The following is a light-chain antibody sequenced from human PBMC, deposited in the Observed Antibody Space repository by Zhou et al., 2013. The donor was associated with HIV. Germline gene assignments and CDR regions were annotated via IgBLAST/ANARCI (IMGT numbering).Light chain of an antibody. CDR3: QQTYSTPWT. Sequence: DILMTQSPSSLSASVGDKVTISCRASQNIDAYMNWYQQKLGQGPKSLIYATSNLQSGVPSRFSGSGSGTNFSLTITNLQVEDFATYFCQQTYSTPWTFGRGTKMEFK. J-gene: IGKJ1*01. CDR2: ATS. CDR1: QNIDAY. V-gene: IGKV1-39*01.